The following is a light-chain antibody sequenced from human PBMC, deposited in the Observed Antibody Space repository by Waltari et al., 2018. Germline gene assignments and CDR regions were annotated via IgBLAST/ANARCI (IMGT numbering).Light chain of an antibody. CDR3: QSVDPYSLYVV. CDR1: ALPRQN. Sequence: YELTQPPWVSVSPGQRATITCSGDALPRQNAHWYQKKQGQAPLLIIYRDTKRPSGIPERLSASTSGTKVTLTITDVQAEDESDYYCQSVDPYSLYVVFGGGTRLTV. CDR2: RDT. V-gene: IGLV3-25*03. J-gene: IGLJ2*01.